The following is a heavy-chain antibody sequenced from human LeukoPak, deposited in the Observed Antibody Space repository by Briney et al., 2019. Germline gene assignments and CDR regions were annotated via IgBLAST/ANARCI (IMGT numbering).Heavy chain of an antibody. CDR1: GGSISSYY. D-gene: IGHD5-18*01. CDR2: IYYSGST. CDR3: ARARGYSYGLTL. J-gene: IGHJ4*02. V-gene: IGHV4-59*01. Sequence: SETLSLTCTVSGGSISSYYWSWIRQPPGKGLEWIGYIYYSGSTNYNPSLKSRVTISVDTSKSQFSLKLSSVTAADTAVYYCARARGYSYGLTLWGQGTLVTVSS.